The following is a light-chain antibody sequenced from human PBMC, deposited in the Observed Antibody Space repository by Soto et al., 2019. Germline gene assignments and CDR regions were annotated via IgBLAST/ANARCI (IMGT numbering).Light chain of an antibody. CDR3: QQYNNRPPWT. CDR1: QSVGSN. Sequence: EIVMTQSPATLSVSPGERATLSCRASQSVGSNLAWYQQKPGQAPRLLMYGASTRATGIPARFSGTGSGAEFTLTISSLQSEDFAVYYCQQYNNRPPWTFGQGTNVEIK. V-gene: IGKV3-15*01. J-gene: IGKJ1*01. CDR2: GAS.